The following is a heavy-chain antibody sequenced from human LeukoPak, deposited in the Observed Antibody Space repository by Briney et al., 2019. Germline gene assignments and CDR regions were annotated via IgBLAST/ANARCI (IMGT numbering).Heavy chain of an antibody. CDR1: GFTFSSFD. D-gene: IGHD1-1*01. CDR3: ARGPPRGKYYYMDV. Sequence: GGSLRLSCAASGFTFSSFDMHWVRHPTGQGLEWVSTIGTASDTYYPGSVEGRFTLSRDNSKNSLYLQMNSLTAGDTAVYYCARGPPRGKYYYMDVWGKGTTVTVSS. CDR2: IGTASDT. J-gene: IGHJ6*03. V-gene: IGHV3-13*01.